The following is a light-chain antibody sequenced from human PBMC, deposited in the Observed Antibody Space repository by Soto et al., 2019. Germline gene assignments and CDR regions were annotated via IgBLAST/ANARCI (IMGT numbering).Light chain of an antibody. CDR1: QSLRHSNGYNY. Sequence: EIVMTQSPLSLPVTPGEPASISCRSSQSLRHSNGYNYLDWYLQRPGQSPQLLIQLGSNRASGDPARSSGSGLGTYFTLTIRSVEAKSGGIYYRMQGLRPPYTVGQGTQLEI. CDR3: MQGLRPPYT. V-gene: IGKV2-28*01. J-gene: IGKJ2*01. CDR2: LGS.